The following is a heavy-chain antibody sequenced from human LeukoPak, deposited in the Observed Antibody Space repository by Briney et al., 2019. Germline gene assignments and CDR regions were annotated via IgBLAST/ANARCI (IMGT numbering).Heavy chain of an antibody. J-gene: IGHJ5*02. V-gene: IGHV4-39*01. CDR1: GGSISSSSYY. Sequence: HPSETLSLTCTVSGGSISSSSYYWGWIRQPPGEGLEWIGSIYYSGSTYYNPSLKSRVTISVDTSKNQFSLKLSSVTAADTAVYYCARRPRGGFGETVLNNWFDPWGQGTLVAVSS. D-gene: IGHD3-10*01. CDR3: ARRPRGGFGETVLNNWFDP. CDR2: IYYSGST.